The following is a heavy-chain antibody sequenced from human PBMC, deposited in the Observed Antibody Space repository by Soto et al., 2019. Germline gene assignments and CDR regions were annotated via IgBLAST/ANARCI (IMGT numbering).Heavy chain of an antibody. CDR2: IYPCDSDT. J-gene: IGHJ4*02. D-gene: IGHD6-19*01. V-gene: IGHV5-51*01. Sequence: GESLKISCKGSGYSFTGYWIGRVRQMPGKGLEWMGIIYPCDSDTRYSPSFQGQVTISADKSISTAYLQWSSLKASDTAMYYCASTAGSIVVAGPFDYWGQGTLVTVSS. CDR3: ASTAGSIVVAGPFDY. CDR1: GYSFTGYW.